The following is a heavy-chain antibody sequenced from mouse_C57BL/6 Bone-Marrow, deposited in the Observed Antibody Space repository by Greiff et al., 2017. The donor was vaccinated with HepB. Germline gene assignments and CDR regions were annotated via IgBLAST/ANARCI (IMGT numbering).Heavy chain of an antibody. CDR1: GFTFSDFY. Sequence: EVQLVESGGGLVQSGRSLRLSCATSGFTFSDFYMEWVRQAPGKGLEWIAASRNKANDYTTEYSASVKGRFIVSRDTSQSIRYLQMNALRAEDTAIYYCARERYPWYFDVWGTGTTVTVSS. CDR2: SRNKANDYTT. CDR3: ARERYPWYFDV. V-gene: IGHV7-1*01. J-gene: IGHJ1*03.